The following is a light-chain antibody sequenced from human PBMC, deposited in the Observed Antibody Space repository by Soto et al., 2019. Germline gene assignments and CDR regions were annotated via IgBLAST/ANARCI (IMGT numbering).Light chain of an antibody. J-gene: IGLJ2*01. Sequence: QAVVTQPPSVSGAPGQRVTISCTGSSSNIGAGYDVHWYQQLPGTAPKLLIYGNSNRPSGVPDRFSGSKSGTSASLAITGLQAEDEADYYCRSYDSSLSGSVFGGGTKVTVL. CDR2: GNS. CDR1: SSNIGAGYD. CDR3: RSYDSSLSGSV. V-gene: IGLV1-40*01.